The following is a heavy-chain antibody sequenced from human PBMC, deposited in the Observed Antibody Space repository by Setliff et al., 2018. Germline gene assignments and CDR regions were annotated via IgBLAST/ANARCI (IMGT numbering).Heavy chain of an antibody. V-gene: IGHV1-69*05. CDR1: GGTFSDYG. CDR3: VREGVDSRSSTDYRYYMDV. Sequence: ASVKVSCKSSGGTFSDYGISWVRQAPGQGLEWMGGTIPIFGTTDYAQKFQGRVTIITDESTSTAFMQLSSLRSEDTAVYYCVREGVDSRSSTDYRYYMDVWGKGTTVTVSS. D-gene: IGHD3-22*01. J-gene: IGHJ6*03. CDR2: TIPIFGTT.